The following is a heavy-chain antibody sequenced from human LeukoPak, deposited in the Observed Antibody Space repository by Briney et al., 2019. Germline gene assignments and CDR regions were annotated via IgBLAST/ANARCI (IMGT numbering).Heavy chain of an antibody. Sequence: GGSLRLSCAASGFTVSSNYMSWVRQAPGKGLEWVANIKQDGSEKHYVDSVKGRFTISRDNAKNSLYLQMSSLRAEDTAVYYCTRVEETATAAAIIRKYSYYYYYMDVWGKGNTVTVSS. J-gene: IGHJ6*03. V-gene: IGHV3-7*01. D-gene: IGHD5-18*01. CDR1: GFTVSSNY. CDR2: IKQDGSEK. CDR3: TRVEETATAAAIIRKYSYYYYYMDV.